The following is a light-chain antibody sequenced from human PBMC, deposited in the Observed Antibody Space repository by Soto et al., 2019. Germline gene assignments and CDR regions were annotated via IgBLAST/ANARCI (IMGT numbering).Light chain of an antibody. V-gene: IGLV2-14*01. CDR2: EVS. CDR1: SSDVGGYNY. Sequence: QSALAQPASVSGSPGQSITISCTGTSSDVGGYNYVSWYRQYPGKAPKLIIYEVSNRPSGVSNRFSGSKSGNTASLTISGLQAEDEADYYCCSYTRSNSCVIGSGTKVTVL. CDR3: CSYTRSNSCV. J-gene: IGLJ1*01.